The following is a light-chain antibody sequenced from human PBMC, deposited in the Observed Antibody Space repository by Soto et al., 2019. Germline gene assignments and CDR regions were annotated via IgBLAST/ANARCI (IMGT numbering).Light chain of an antibody. J-gene: IGKJ1*01. V-gene: IGKV3-20*01. CDR2: VAS. CDR1: QSVASS. Sequence: EIVLTQSPGTLSLSPGDRATLSCRASQSVASSLAWYQQKPGQAPRLLIYVASTRATGIPDRFSGSGSGTDFTLTISRLEPEDFAVYYCQQYGNSPQTFGQGTKVDIK. CDR3: QQYGNSPQT.